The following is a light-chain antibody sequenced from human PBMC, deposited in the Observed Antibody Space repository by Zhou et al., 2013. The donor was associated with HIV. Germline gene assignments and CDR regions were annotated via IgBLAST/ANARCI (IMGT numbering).Light chain of an antibody. CDR1: QSISNF. CDR3: QQYNYSPWT. Sequence: DIQMTQSPSSLSASVGDRVTITCRASQSISNFLHWYQQKPGKAPTVLINLASNLQSGVPSRFSGSGSGTDFTLTISSLQPDDFATYYCQQYNYSPWTFGQGTKVEIK. V-gene: IGKV1-39*01. CDR2: LAS. J-gene: IGKJ1*01.